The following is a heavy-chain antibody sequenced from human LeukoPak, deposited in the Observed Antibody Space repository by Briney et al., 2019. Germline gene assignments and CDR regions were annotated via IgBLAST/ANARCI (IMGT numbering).Heavy chain of an antibody. V-gene: IGHV1-18*01. Sequence: GASVKVSCKSSGYIFTSFGITWVRQAPGQGLEWMGWISAYNGNTNYAQKFQGRVTMTTDTSTSTAYMELRSLRSDDTAVYYCARYLVDQQLGISWFDPWGQGTLVTVSS. CDR1: GYIFTSFG. J-gene: IGHJ5*02. D-gene: IGHD6-13*01. CDR3: ARYLVDQQLGISWFDP. CDR2: ISAYNGNT.